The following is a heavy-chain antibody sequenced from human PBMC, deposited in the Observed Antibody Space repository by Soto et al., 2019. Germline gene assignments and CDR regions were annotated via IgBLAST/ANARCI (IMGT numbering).Heavy chain of an antibody. CDR1: GGSFSHGGYY. D-gene: IGHD3-10*01. Sequence: QVQLQESGPGLVKPPQTLSLTCTVSGGSFSHGGYYWTWIRQIPGMGLEWIGYIYYSGSTYYNPSLKSRISISVDTSKSQFSLRLSSMTAADTAVYYCATSSVRSPWYFDLWGRGTLVTVSS. CDR2: IYYSGST. J-gene: IGHJ2*01. V-gene: IGHV4-31*03. CDR3: ATSSVRSPWYFDL.